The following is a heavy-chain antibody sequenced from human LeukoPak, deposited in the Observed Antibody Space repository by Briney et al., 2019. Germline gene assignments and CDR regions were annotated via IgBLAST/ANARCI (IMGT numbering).Heavy chain of an antibody. V-gene: IGHV3-21*01. CDR2: ISSSSSYI. J-gene: IGHJ6*02. CDR1: GFTVSSNY. CDR3: ARDHYCSSTSCYARPQKYYYYYGMDV. Sequence: GGSLRLSCAASGFTVSSNYMSWVRQAPGKGLEWVSSISSSSSYIYYADSVKGRFTISRDNAKNSLYLQMNSLRAEDTAVYYCARDHYCSSTSCYARPQKYYYYYGMDVWGQGTTVTVSS. D-gene: IGHD2-2*01.